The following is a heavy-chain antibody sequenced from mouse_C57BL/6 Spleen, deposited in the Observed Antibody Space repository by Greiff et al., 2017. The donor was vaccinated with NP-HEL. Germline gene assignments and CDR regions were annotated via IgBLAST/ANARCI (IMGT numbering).Heavy chain of an antibody. CDR1: GFTFSSYG. D-gene: IGHD1-1*01. J-gene: IGHJ3*01. Sequence: EVKLVESGGDLVKPGGSLKLSCAASGFTFSSYGMSWVRQTPDKRLEWVATISSGGSYTYYPDSVKGRFTISRDNAKNTLYLQMSSLKSEDTAMYYCARYYYGSSYGFAYWGQGTLVTVSA. V-gene: IGHV5-6*01. CDR2: ISSGGSYT. CDR3: ARYYYGSSYGFAY.